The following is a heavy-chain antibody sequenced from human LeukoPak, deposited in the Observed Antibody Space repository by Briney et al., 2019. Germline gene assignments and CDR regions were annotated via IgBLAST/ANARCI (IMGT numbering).Heavy chain of an antibody. CDR2: IRHNGIDK. D-gene: IGHD5-18*01. V-gene: IGHV3-30*02. CDR1: GFTFSSYG. J-gene: IGHJ4*02. Sequence: GGSLRLSCAASGFTFSSYGMHWVRHAPGKGLEWVAFIRHNGIDKYLADSLKGRFIISRDNSKNTLYLLMDSLRPEDTAVYYCARVALWGYYFDYWAREPWSPSPQ. CDR3: ARVALWGYYFDY.